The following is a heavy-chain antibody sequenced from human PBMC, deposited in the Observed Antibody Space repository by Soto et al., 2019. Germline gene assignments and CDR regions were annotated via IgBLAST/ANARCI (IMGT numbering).Heavy chain of an antibody. CDR3: AGQWAAGYGAFDP. CDR1: GCSISNNRW. Sequence: QVKLQESGPGLEKPSGTLSLTCAVSGCSISNNRWWTWVRQAPGKGLEWIGEIHDRGSTNYNMSLKSRANVAIDRSKNQFSLEMRAVTAADTAVYYCAGQWAAGYGAFDPWGQGTLVTVSS. J-gene: IGHJ5*02. CDR2: IHDRGST. V-gene: IGHV4-4*02. D-gene: IGHD3-9*01.